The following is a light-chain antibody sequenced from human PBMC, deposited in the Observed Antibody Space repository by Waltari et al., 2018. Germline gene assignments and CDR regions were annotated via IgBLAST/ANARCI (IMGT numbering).Light chain of an antibody. CDR1: SSDVGGYYY. J-gene: IGLJ1*01. CDR2: EIN. CDR3: CSYAASKSFV. Sequence: QSALTQPPSASGSPGQSVTISCTGTSSDVGGYYYVPWYQQHPGKVPKLLIHEINKRPQGVPDRFSGSKSGNPASLTVSGLQAEDEADYFCCSYAASKSFVFGTGTRVTVL. V-gene: IGLV2-8*01.